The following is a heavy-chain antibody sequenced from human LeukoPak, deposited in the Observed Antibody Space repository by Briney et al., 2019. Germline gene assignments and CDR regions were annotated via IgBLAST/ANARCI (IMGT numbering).Heavy chain of an antibody. D-gene: IGHD5-24*01. CDR3: AKVAEMGTILGTFDN. Sequence: PGGSLRLSCAASGFTFSSYAMSWVRQAPGKGLEWVSAISGNGGRTYYGDSVKGRFTISRDNSKNTLYLQMNSLRAEDTAVFYCAKVAEMGTILGTFDNWGQGTLVTVSS. CDR1: GFTFSSYA. V-gene: IGHV3-23*01. CDR2: ISGNGGRT. J-gene: IGHJ4*02.